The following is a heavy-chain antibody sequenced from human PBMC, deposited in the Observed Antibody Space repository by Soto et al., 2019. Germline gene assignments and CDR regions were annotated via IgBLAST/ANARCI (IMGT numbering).Heavy chain of an antibody. CDR3: ARDRGRRFLEWFHNRYYMDV. V-gene: IGHV1-18*01. J-gene: IGHJ6*03. CDR2: SSGYNGNT. CDR1: GFTFSSYG. Sequence: VASGEVSCKDSGFTFSSYGISWVRQAPGQGLEWMGRSSGYNGNTNYAQKLQGRVTMTTDTSTSTAYMELRSLRSDDTAVYYCARDRGRRFLEWFHNRYYMDVWGKGTTVTLSS. D-gene: IGHD3-3*01.